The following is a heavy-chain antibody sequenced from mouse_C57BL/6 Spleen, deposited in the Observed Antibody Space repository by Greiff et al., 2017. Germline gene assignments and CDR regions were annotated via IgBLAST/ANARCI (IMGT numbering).Heavy chain of an antibody. CDR1: GYTFTDYY. CDR3: ARREEGAWFAY. CDR2: IFPGSGST. J-gene: IGHJ3*01. Sequence: QVQLKESGPELVKPGASVKISCKASGYTFTDYYINWVKQRPGQGLEWIGWIFPGSGSTYYNEKFKGKATLTVDKSSSTAYMLLSRLTSEDSAVYFCARREEGAWFAYWGQGTLVTVSA. V-gene: IGHV1-75*01.